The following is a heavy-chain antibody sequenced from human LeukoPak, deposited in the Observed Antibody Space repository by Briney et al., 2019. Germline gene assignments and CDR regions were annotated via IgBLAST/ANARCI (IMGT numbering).Heavy chain of an antibody. V-gene: IGHV3-23*01. D-gene: IGHD3-22*01. CDR2: ISDNA. CDR1: GFTLSSYA. J-gene: IGHJ4*02. Sequence: GGSLRLSCAAAGFTLSSYAMSWVRQTPGKGLEWVSTISDNAYYADSVKGRFTISRDNSKNTLHLQMNSLRAEDTALYYCVKAIRPFNSGNYYSCLDYWGQGSLVTVSS. CDR3: VKAIRPFNSGNYYSCLDY.